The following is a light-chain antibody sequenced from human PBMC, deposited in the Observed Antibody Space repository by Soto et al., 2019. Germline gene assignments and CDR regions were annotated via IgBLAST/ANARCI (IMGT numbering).Light chain of an antibody. J-gene: IGLJ1*01. CDR2: EVS. V-gene: IGLV2-14*03. Sequence: QSVLTQPASVSGSPGQSIAISCTATSSDVGAYDYVSWYQQHPDRAPRLVIYEVSNRPSGVSNRFSGSKSVNTATLTISGLQAEDEADYYCASHTTTNTRVFGTGTKVTVL. CDR3: ASHTTTNTRV. CDR1: SSDVGAYDY.